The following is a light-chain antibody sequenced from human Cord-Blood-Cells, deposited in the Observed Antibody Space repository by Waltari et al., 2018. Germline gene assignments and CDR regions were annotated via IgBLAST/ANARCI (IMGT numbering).Light chain of an antibody. CDR2: GAS. Sequence: EIVLTQSPGTLSLSPGESSTLSCRASQSASSSYLAWYQQKPGQAPRLLIYGASSRATGIPDRFSGSGSGTDFTLTISRLEPEDFAVYYCQQYGSSPRTFGQGTKVEIK. V-gene: IGKV3-20*01. CDR1: QSASSSY. CDR3: QQYGSSPRT. J-gene: IGKJ1*01.